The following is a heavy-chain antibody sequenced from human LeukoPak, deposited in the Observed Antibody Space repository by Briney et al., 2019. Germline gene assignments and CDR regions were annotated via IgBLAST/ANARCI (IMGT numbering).Heavy chain of an antibody. Sequence: GGSLRLSCAASGFTFSSYEMNWVRQAPGKGLEWVSYISSSGSTIYYADSVKGRFTISRDNAKNSLYLQMNSLRAEDTAVYYCAKRADPDYYDSSGRGGFDLWGRGTLVTVSS. CDR3: AKRADPDYYDSSGRGGFDL. CDR1: GFTFSSYE. V-gene: IGHV3-48*03. J-gene: IGHJ2*01. CDR2: ISSSGSTI. D-gene: IGHD3-22*01.